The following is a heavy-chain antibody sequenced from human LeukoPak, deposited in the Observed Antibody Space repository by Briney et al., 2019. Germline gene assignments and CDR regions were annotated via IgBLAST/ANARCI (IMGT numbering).Heavy chain of an antibody. V-gene: IGHV3-30*04. D-gene: IGHD3-3*01. CDR1: GFTFSSYA. J-gene: IGHJ6*03. CDR3: AKDRRITIFGVVIKGAYYYYYMDV. CDR2: ISYDGSNK. Sequence: GRSLRLSCAASGFTFSSYAMHWVRQAPGKGLEWVAVISYDGSNKYYADSVKGRFTISRDNSKNTLYLQMNSLRAEDTAVYYCAKDRRITIFGVVIKGAYYYYYMDVWGKGTTVTVSS.